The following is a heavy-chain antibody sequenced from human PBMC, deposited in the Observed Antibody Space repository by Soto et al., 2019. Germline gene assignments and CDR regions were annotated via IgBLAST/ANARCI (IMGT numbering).Heavy chain of an antibody. CDR3: AKDPNGDYVGGIDM. Sequence: PGGSLRLSCAASGFIFRNYAMSWVRQAPGKGLEWVSGISASGGSTYYSDSVKGRFTISSDNSKNTLYLQMNSLRVEDTAIYYCAKDPNGDYVGGIDMSGQGTIVTVS. D-gene: IGHD4-17*01. J-gene: IGHJ3*02. V-gene: IGHV3-23*01. CDR1: GFIFRNYA. CDR2: ISASGGST.